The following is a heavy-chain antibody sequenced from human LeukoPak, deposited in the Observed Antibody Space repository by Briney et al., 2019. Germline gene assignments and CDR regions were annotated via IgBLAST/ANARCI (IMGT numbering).Heavy chain of an antibody. V-gene: IGHV4-59*01. CDR2: IYYSGST. D-gene: IGHD6-6*01. J-gene: IGHJ6*03. Sequence: PSETLSLTCTVSGGSISSYYWSWIRQPPGKGLEWIGYIYYSGSTNYNPSLKSRVTISVDTSKNQFSLKLSSVTAADTAVYYCARVGGQIPSSDYYYYYMDVWGKGTTVTVSS. CDR3: ARVGGQIPSSDYYYYYMDV. CDR1: GGSISSYY.